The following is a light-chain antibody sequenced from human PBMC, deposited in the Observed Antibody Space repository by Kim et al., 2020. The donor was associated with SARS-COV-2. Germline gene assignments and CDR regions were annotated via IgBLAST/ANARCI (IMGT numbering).Light chain of an antibody. CDR3: QVWDSSSGEV. Sequence: SYELTQPPSVSVAPGKTARITCGGNNIGSKSVHWYQQKPGQAPVLVIYYDSDRPSGIPERFSGSNSGNTATLTISRVEAGDEADYYCQVWDSSSGEVFGG. CDR1: NIGSKS. CDR2: YDS. J-gene: IGLJ3*02. V-gene: IGLV3-21*04.